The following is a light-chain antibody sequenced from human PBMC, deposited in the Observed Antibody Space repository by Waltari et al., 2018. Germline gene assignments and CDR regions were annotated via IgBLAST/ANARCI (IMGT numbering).Light chain of an antibody. CDR2: KAS. CDR1: QSISSW. CDR3: QQYNSYSRT. J-gene: IGKJ1*01. V-gene: IGKV1-5*03. Sequence: DIQMTQSPSTLSASVRDRVTITCRASQSISSWLAWYQQKPGKAPKLLSYKASSLESGVPSRFIGSGSGTEFTLTISSLQPDDFATYYCQQYNSYSRTFGQGTKVEIK.